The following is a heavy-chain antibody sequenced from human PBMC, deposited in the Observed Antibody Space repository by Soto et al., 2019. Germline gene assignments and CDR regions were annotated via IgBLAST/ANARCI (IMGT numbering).Heavy chain of an antibody. D-gene: IGHD2-8*01. CDR2: ISGSGGSP. CDR3: AKARCTTSNCYVPDY. V-gene: IGHV3-23*01. CDR1: GFSFSTYT. J-gene: IGHJ4*02. Sequence: GGSLRLSCAASGFSFSTYTMSWVRRAPGKGLEWVSAISGSGGSPSYADSVQGRFTISRDNPKKTLYLQMNSLGAEDTAVYYCAKARCTTSNCYVPDYWGQGTQVTVSS.